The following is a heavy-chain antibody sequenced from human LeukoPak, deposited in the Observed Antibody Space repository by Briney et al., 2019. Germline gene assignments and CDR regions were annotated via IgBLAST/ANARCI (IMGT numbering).Heavy chain of an antibody. CDR3: TSWGDTTAEYFQR. J-gene: IGHJ1*01. Sequence: PGGSLRLSCAASGFTVSSKYMSWVRQAPGKGLEWVSVIYSGGSTYYADSVKGRFTISRDNAQNSMYLQMNSLRVEDTAVYYCTSWGDTTAEYFQRWGQGTLVTVSS. CDR1: GFTVSSKY. V-gene: IGHV3-53*01. D-gene: IGHD2-21*02. CDR2: IYSGGST.